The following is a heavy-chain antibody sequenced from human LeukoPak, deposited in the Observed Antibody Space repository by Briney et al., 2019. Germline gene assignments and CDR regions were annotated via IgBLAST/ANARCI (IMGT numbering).Heavy chain of an antibody. V-gene: IGHV1-2*06. CDR2: INPKSGGT. CDR3: ARGRTTTDY. J-gene: IGHJ4*02. CDR1: GYTFTDFL. Sequence: ASVKVSCKASGYTFTDFLMHWVRQAPGQGLEWMGRINPKSGGTNYAQKFQGRVTVTRDTSTSTAYMELSRLTPDDAAVYYCARGRTTTDYWGQGTLDTVSS. D-gene: IGHD1-1*01.